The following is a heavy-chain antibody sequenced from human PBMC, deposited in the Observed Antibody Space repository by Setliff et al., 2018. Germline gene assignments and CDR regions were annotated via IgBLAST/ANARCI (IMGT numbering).Heavy chain of an antibody. V-gene: IGHV1-18*01. J-gene: IGHJ4*02. CDR2: ISPYSGKT. CDR1: GYNFITLG. CDR3: ARGPPDFVVVPAAAKFDF. Sequence: VKVSCKTSGYNFITLGINWVRQAPGQGLEWVGWISPYSGKTDYAQKFQDRVIMTIDTPTSTAYMELRSLRSDDTAVYYCARGPPDFVVVPAAAKFDFWGQGTLVTVSS. D-gene: IGHD2-2*01.